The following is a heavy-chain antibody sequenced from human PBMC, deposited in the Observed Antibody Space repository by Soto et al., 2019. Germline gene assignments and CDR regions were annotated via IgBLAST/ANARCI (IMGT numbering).Heavy chain of an antibody. CDR2: INAGYGNT. V-gene: IGHV1-3*01. Sequence: QVHLVQSGAEVRKPGASVKVSCKASGYTFSSYAMHWVRQAPGQRLEWMGWINAGYGNTESSQKFQDRVTISRDTSASTAYMELTSLRSEDTAVYYCARDTGDGTFDFWGQGTLVTVSS. D-gene: IGHD7-27*01. CDR1: GYTFSSYA. J-gene: IGHJ4*02. CDR3: ARDTGDGTFDF.